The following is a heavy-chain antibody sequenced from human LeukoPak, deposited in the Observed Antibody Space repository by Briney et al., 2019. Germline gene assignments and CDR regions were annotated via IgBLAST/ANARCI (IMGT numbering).Heavy chain of an antibody. J-gene: IGHJ5*02. D-gene: IGHD3-10*01. V-gene: IGHV4-34*01. CDR1: GGSFSGYY. Sequence: SETLSLTCAVYGGSFSGYYWSRIRQPPGKGLEWIGEINHSGSTNYNPSLKSRVTISVDTSKNQFSLKLSSVTAADTAVYYCARDRSNVLLWFGEFDPWGQGTLVTVSS. CDR3: ARDRSNVLLWFGEFDP. CDR2: INHSGST.